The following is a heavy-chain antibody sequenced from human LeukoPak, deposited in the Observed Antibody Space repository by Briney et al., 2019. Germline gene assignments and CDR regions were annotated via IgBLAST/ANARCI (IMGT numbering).Heavy chain of an antibody. CDR3: ARDNGMDV. CDR1: GFTFSGFW. Sequence: GGSLRLSCAVSGFTFSGFWMSWSRQAPGKGLEWVSYISSSSSTIYYADSVKGRFTISRDNAQNSLYLQMNSLRAEDTAVYYCARDNGMDVWGQGTTVIVSS. J-gene: IGHJ6*02. CDR2: ISSSSSTI. V-gene: IGHV3-48*01.